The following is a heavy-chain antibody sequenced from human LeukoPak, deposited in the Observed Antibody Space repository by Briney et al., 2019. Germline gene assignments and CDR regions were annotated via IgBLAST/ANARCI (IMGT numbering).Heavy chain of an antibody. CDR2: IIPILGIA. CDR3: ARDSSPEGFDY. CDR1: GGTFSSYT. D-gene: IGHD6-13*01. Sequence: GASVKASCKASGGTFSSYTISWVRQAPGQGLEWMGRIIPILGIANYAQKFQGRVTITADKSTSTAYMELSSLRSEDTAVYYCARDSSPEGFDYWGQGTLVTVSS. J-gene: IGHJ4*02. V-gene: IGHV1-69*04.